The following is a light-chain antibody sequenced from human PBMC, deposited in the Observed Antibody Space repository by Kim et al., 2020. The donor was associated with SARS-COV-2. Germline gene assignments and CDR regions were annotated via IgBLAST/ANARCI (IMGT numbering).Light chain of an antibody. V-gene: IGKV1-8*01. J-gene: IGKJ1*01. Sequence: ASTGDRVTIACRASQGISSYLAWYQQKPGKAPKLLIYAASTLQSGVPSRFSGSGSGTDFTLTISCLQSEDFATYYCQQYYSYPRTFGQGTKVDIK. CDR2: AAS. CDR3: QQYYSYPRT. CDR1: QGISSY.